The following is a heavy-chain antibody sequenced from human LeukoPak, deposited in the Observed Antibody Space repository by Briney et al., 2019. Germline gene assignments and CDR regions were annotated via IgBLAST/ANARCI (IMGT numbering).Heavy chain of an antibody. Sequence: GGSLRLSCAAPGFTFSTYAMSWVRQAAGKGLEWVSVSGSGSSTYYADSVKGRFTISRDNSKNTLYLQMNSLRAEDTAVYYCAKEMATIRAFDFWGQGTMVTVSS. CDR2: SGSGSST. V-gene: IGHV3-23*01. CDR3: AKEMATIRAFDF. D-gene: IGHD5-24*01. CDR1: GFTFSTYA. J-gene: IGHJ3*01.